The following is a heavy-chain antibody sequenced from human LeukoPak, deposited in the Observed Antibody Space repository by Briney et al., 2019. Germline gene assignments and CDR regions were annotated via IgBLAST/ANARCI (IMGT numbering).Heavy chain of an antibody. CDR2: ISYDGSNK. J-gene: IGHJ6*03. CDR3: ARGRYHMDV. Sequence: PGGSLRLSCAASGFTFSSYAMHWVRQAPGKGLEWVAVISYDGSNKYYADSVKGRFTISRDNSKNTLYLQMNSLRAEDTAVYYCARGRYHMDVWGKGTTVTASS. V-gene: IGHV3-30*01. CDR1: GFTFSSYA. D-gene: IGHD1-14*01.